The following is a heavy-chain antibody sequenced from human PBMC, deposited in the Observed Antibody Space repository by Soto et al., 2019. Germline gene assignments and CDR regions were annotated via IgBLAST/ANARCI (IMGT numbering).Heavy chain of an antibody. CDR1: GGTFSSYA. CDR2: IIPIFGTA. V-gene: IGHV1-69*13. Sequence: GASVNVSCKASGGTFSSYAISWVRQAPGQGLEWMGGIIPIFGTANYAQKFQGRVTITADESTSTAYMELSSLRSEDTAVYYCAREGDVAVSSDAFDIWGQGTMVTVSS. D-gene: IGHD6-19*01. CDR3: AREGDVAVSSDAFDI. J-gene: IGHJ3*02.